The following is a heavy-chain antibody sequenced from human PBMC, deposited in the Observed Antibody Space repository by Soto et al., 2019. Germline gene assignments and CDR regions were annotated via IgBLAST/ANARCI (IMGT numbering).Heavy chain of an antibody. V-gene: IGHV3-9*01. D-gene: IGHD3-3*01. CDR2: ISWNSGSI. CDR1: GFTFDDYA. CDR3: AKDTNYDFWSGYLKG. J-gene: IGHJ4*02. Sequence: PGGSLRLSCAASGFTFDDYAMHWVRQAPGKGLEWVSGISWNSGSIGYADSVKGRFTISRDNAKNSLYLQMNSLRAEDTALYYCAKDTNYDFWSGYLKGWGQGTLVTVSS.